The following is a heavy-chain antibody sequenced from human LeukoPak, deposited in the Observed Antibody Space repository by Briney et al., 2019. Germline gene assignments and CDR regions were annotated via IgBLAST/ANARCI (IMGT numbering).Heavy chain of an antibody. CDR2: ISGSGGST. CDR1: GSTFSSYA. V-gene: IGHV3-23*01. D-gene: IGHD6-13*01. CDR3: AKPNTWQQLHAFDI. J-gene: IGHJ3*02. Sequence: GGSLRLSCAASGSTFSSYAMSWVRQAPGKELEWVSAISGSGGSTYYADSVKGRFTISRDNSKNTLYLQMNSLRAEDTAVYYCAKPNTWQQLHAFDIWGQGTMVTVSS.